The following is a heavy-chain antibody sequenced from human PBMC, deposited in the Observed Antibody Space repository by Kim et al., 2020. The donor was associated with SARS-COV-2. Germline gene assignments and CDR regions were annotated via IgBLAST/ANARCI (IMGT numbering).Heavy chain of an antibody. Sequence: GGSLRLSCAASGFTVSSNFMSWVRQAPGKGLEWVSVIYSGGTERYAESVKGRFTISRDYSKNTLYLQMNRLRVEDTGIYYCVREEDDFGANSGYFDYWG. CDR2: IYSGGTE. V-gene: IGHV3-66*01. J-gene: IGHJ4*01. CDR3: VREEDDFGANSGYFDY. D-gene: IGHD4-17*01. CDR1: GFTVSSNF.